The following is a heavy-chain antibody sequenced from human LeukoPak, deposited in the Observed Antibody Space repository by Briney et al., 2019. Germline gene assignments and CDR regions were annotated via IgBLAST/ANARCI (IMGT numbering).Heavy chain of an antibody. CDR1: RVSPSSFY. D-gene: IGHD3-10*01. CDR2: ISYSGST. Sequence: SETLSLSCTVSRVSPSSFYWSWVRQPPGKGLEWIGDISYSGSTKYNPSPKSRDTISVDTSKNKFSLMPRSVTAADTAVYYCARSHYYGSGSFYNTPASDYWGQGTLVTVSS. V-gene: IGHV4-59*01. CDR3: ARSHYYGSGSFYNTPASDY. J-gene: IGHJ4*02.